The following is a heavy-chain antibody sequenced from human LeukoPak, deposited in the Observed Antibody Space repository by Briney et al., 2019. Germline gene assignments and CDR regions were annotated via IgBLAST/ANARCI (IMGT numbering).Heavy chain of an antibody. D-gene: IGHD6-19*01. CDR1: GGSIGSDY. V-gene: IGHV4-59*08. CDR3: AKYGNSGWVIDN. CDR2: IYYTGAT. Sequence: SETLSLTCTVSGGSIGSDYWTWIRQPPGKGLEYIGYIYYTGATNYNPSLKSRVTVSADTSKNQFSLKLSSVTAADTAVYFCAKYGNSGWVIDNWGQGTLVTVSS. J-gene: IGHJ4*02.